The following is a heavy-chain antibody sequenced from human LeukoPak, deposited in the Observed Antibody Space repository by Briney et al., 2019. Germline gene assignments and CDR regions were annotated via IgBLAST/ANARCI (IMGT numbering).Heavy chain of an antibody. D-gene: IGHD3-9*01. CDR3: ARDRGGLRYFDWLSWFDP. CDR1: GYTFTSYG. J-gene: IGHJ5*02. CDR2: ISAYNGNT. Sequence: ASVKVSCKASGYTFTSYGISWVRQAPGQGLEWMGWISAYNGNTNYAQKLQGRVTMTTDTSTSTAYMELRRLRSDDTAVYYCARDRGGLRYFDWLSWFDPWGQGTLVTVPS. V-gene: IGHV1-18*01.